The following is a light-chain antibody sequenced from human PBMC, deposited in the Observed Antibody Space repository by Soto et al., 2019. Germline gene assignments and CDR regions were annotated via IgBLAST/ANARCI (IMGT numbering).Light chain of an antibody. CDR1: QSISTW. Sequence: DIQMTQSPSTLSASVGDRVTITCXASQSISTWLAWYQQKPGKAPKLLIYDASSLESGVPSRFGGGGSGTDFTLTISSLQPEDFTTYYCQQNYNTLITFGQGTRLEIK. V-gene: IGKV1-5*01. CDR2: DAS. J-gene: IGKJ5*01. CDR3: QQNYNTLIT.